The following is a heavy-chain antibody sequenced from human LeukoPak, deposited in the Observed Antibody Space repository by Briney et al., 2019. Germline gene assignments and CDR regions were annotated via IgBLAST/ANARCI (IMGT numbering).Heavy chain of an antibody. CDR3: ARAGYSYGLGVGYWFDP. D-gene: IGHD5-18*01. V-gene: IGHV4-34*01. CDR1: GGSFSGYY. CDR2: SNHSGST. J-gene: IGHJ5*02. Sequence: SETLSLTCAVYGGSFSGYYWSLIRQPPGKGLEWIGKSNHSGSTNYNPSLKSRVTISVDTSKNQFSLKLSSVTAADTAVYYCARAGYSYGLGVGYWFDPWGQGTLVTVSS.